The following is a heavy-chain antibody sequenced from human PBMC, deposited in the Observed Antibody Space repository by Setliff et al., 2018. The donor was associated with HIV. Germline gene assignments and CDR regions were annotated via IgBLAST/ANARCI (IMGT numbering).Heavy chain of an antibody. Sequence: PGGSLRLSCAASGFTFSSYWMSWVRQAPGKGLEWVANIKQDGSEKYYVDSVRGRFTISRDNAKNSLYLQMNSLRAEDTAVYYCAKEVHVSSYYGMDVWGQGTTVTVSS. J-gene: IGHJ6*02. CDR3: AKEVHVSSYYGMDV. CDR2: IKQDGSEK. D-gene: IGHD3-16*01. V-gene: IGHV3-7*01. CDR1: GFTFSSYW.